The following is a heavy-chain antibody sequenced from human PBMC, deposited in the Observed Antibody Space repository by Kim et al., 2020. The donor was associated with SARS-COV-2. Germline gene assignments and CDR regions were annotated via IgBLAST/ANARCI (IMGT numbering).Heavy chain of an antibody. D-gene: IGHD3-10*01. CDR1: GGSISSYY. Sequence: SETLSLTCTVSGGSISSYYWSWIRQPPGKGLEWIGYIYYSGSTNYNPSLKSRVTISVDTSKNQFSLKLSSVTAADTAVYYCARGHGYGSGITWGQGTLVTVSS. CDR3: ARGHGYGSGIT. V-gene: IGHV4-59*01. CDR2: IYYSGST. J-gene: IGHJ5*02.